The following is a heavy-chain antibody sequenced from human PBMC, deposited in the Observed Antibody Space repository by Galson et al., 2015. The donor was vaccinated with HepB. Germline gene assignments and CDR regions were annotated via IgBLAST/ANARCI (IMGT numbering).Heavy chain of an antibody. CDR1: GFIFSNYC. CDR3: ATAMCRCGLGAFDI. J-gene: IGHJ3*02. Sequence: SLRLSCAASGFIFSNYCMHWVRQTPGKGLEWISGISYDGTIKCSADSVKGRFTISRDNSKNTLYLQMNSLRAEDTAVYYCATAMCRCGLGAFDISGKSSVVTVAS. CDR2: ISYDGTIK. D-gene: IGHD3-10*02. V-gene: IGHV3-30*03.